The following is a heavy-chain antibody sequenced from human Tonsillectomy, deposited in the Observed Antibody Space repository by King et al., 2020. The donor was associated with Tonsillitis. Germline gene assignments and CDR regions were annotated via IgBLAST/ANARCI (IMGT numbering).Heavy chain of an antibody. Sequence: VQLVESGAEVKKPGASVKVSCKVSGYTFTGYDINLVRPATGQGLEWMGWMNSHSGNTGYAQKFQGRVTMTTNTSISTAYMELSSLRSEDTAVYYCARGISMVRGVPLDFWGQGTLVTVSS. D-gene: IGHD3-10*01. CDR3: ARGISMVRGVPLDF. CDR2: MNSHSGNT. J-gene: IGHJ4*02. CDR1: GYTFTGYD. V-gene: IGHV1-8*01.